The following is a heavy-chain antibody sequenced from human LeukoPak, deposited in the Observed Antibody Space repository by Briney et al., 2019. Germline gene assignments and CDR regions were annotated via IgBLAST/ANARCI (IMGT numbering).Heavy chain of an antibody. Sequence: PSETLSLTCNVSGGSITSGSYYWTWIRQPAGKGLEWIGRIYTSGSTNYNPSLKSRVTMSVDTSKNQFSLKLSSVTAADTAVYYCARETSSGPLDYFDYWGQGTLVTVSS. CDR3: ARETSSGPLDYFDY. D-gene: IGHD3-22*01. CDR1: GGSITSGSYY. J-gene: IGHJ4*02. CDR2: IYTSGST. V-gene: IGHV4-61*02.